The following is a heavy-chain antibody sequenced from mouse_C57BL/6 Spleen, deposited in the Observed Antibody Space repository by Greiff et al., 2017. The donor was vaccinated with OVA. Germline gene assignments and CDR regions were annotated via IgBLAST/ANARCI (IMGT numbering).Heavy chain of an antibody. J-gene: IGHJ2*01. CDR2: IYPGGGYT. CDR3: AREEDGYPYFDY. D-gene: IGHD2-3*01. Sequence: QVQLKESGAELVRPGTSVKMSCKASGYTFTNYWIGWAKQRPGHGLEWIGDIYPGGGYTNYNEKFKGKATLTADKSSSTAYMQFSSLTSEDSAIYYCAREEDGYPYFDYWGQGTTLTVSS. CDR1: GYTFTNYW. V-gene: IGHV1-63*01.